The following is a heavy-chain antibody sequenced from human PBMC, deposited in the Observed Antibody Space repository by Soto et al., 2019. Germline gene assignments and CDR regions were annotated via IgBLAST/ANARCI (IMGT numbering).Heavy chain of an antibody. V-gene: IGHV3-30-3*01. CDR1: GFTFSSYA. CDR3: ARPPDTAMGFDY. J-gene: IGHJ4*02. D-gene: IGHD5-18*01. CDR2: ISYDGSNK. Sequence: QVQLVESGGGVVQPGRSLRLSCAATGFTFSSYAMHWVRQAPGKGLEWVAVISYDGSNKYYADSVKGRFTISRDNSKNTLYLQKNSLRAEDTAVYYCARPPDTAMGFDYWGQGTLVTVSS.